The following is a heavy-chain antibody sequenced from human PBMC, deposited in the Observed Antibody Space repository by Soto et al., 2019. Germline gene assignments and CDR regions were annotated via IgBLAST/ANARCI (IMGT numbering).Heavy chain of an antibody. CDR1: GFTFSNAW. V-gene: IGHV3-7*01. CDR2: IKQDGSEK. J-gene: IGHJ6*02. CDR3: ARGIRFLEWPVRNYYYYGMDV. D-gene: IGHD3-3*01. Sequence: QSGGSLRLSCAASGFTFSNAWMSWVRQAPGKGLEWVANIKQDGSEKYYVDSVKGRFTISRDNAKNSLYLQMNSLRAEDTAVYYCARGIRFLEWPVRNYYYYGMDVWGQGTTVTVSS.